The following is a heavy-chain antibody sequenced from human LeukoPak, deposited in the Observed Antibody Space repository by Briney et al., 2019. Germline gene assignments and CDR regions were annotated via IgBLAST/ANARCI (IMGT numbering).Heavy chain of an antibody. Sequence: GGSLRLSCGASGFTFSTYWMSWVRQAPGKGLEWVATIKQDGAEKYYVDSVKGRSTISRDNANNSLYLQMNSLRAEDTAVYYCARRYFDYWGQGTLVTVSS. CDR2: IKQDGAEK. CDR1: GFTFSTYW. V-gene: IGHV3-7*03. J-gene: IGHJ4*02. CDR3: ARRYFDY.